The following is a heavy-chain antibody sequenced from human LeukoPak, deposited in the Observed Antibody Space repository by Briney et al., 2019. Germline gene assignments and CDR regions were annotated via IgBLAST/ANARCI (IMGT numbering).Heavy chain of an antibody. CDR1: GGSITSGGYY. CDR2: IYHSGTT. J-gene: IGHJ4*02. V-gene: IGHV4-31*03. D-gene: IGHD3-10*01. Sequence: PSETLSLTCSVSGGSITSGGYYWSWVRQHPGKGLEWIGYIYHSGTTLYNPSLKSRVTMSADTSKNQFSLRLNSVTAADTAVYYCARGEFGELYYFEYWGQGTLVTVSS. CDR3: ARGEFGELYYFEY.